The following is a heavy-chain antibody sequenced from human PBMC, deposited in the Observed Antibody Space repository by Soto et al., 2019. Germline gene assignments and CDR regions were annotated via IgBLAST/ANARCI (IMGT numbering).Heavy chain of an antibody. CDR2: IYYSGAT. V-gene: IGHV4-31*03. D-gene: IGHD3-16*01. CDR1: GYPISNYDHS. CDR3: ATTNVAYSYNSAS. Sequence: SETLSLTCTVVGYPISNYDHSWTWIRQKPGEGLEWIGYIYYSGATYYSPSLKTRVSISLHKSQNYFSLKLTSVTAADTAVYYCATTNVAYSYNSASWGQGTLVTVSS. J-gene: IGHJ5*02.